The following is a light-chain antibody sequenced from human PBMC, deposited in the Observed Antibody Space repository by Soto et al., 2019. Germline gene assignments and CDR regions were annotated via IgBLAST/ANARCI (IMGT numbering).Light chain of an antibody. Sequence: QAVVTQEPSLTVSPGGTVTLTCGSSTETFTSGHYPYWFQQKPGQAPRTLIHDTDNKHSWTPARFSGSLLGGKAALTLSGAQPEDEAEYYCSLSYSGGRIFGGGTKLTVL. CDR1: TETFTSGHY. CDR3: SLSYSGGRI. V-gene: IGLV7-46*01. J-gene: IGLJ2*01. CDR2: DTD.